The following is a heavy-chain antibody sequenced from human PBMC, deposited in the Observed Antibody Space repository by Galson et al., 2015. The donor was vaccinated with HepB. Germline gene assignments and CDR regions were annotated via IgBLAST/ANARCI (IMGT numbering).Heavy chain of an antibody. CDR1: GYSFTTNW. Sequence: QSGAEVKKPGESLKISCKGFGYSFTTNWIGWVRRMPGKGLEWMGMISPGDSDTRYSPSFQGQVTFSADKSIATAYLQWSSLKASDTAMYYCARHLATNWRYGLDVWGQGTTVIVSS. V-gene: IGHV5-51*01. CDR3: ARHLATNWRYGLDV. J-gene: IGHJ6*02. D-gene: IGHD1-1*01. CDR2: ISPGDSDT.